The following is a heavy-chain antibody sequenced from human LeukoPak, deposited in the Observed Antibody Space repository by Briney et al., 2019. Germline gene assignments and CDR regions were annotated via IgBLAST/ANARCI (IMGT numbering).Heavy chain of an antibody. J-gene: IGHJ4*02. CDR2: IKSKTDGGTT. CDR1: GFTFNDAW. D-gene: IGHD3-16*02. Sequence: PGGSLRLSCAASGFTFNDAWMTWVRQAPGKGLEWLGRIKSKTDGGTTDYAAPVQGRFTISRDDSTNTLYLQTNSLKTEDTAVYYCTTYRHWPVEYWGQGTLVTVSS. V-gene: IGHV3-15*01. CDR3: TTYRHWPVEY.